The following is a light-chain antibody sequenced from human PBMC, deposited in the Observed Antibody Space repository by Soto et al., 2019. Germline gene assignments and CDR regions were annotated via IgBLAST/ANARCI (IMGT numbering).Light chain of an antibody. Sequence: EIVMTQSPATLSVSPGERATLSCRASQTVSSSSLAWYQQKPGQAPRLLIYDASNRATGFPARFSGSGSGTEFNLTISSLQSEDFGVYYCQQYNNWPRATFGGGTKVDI. J-gene: IGKJ4*01. CDR3: QQYNNWPRAT. V-gene: IGKV3-15*01. CDR1: QTVSSS. CDR2: DAS.